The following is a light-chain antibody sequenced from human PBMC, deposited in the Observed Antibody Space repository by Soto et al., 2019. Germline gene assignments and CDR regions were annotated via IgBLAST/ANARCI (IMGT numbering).Light chain of an antibody. Sequence: QSVLTQPPSASGTPGQRVIISCSGSNSNIGTYTVNWYQQLPGTAPKLLIYTDYQRPSGVPDRFSGSKSGTPASLAISGLQSEDEADYYCASWDDSLSGGVFGGGTQLTVL. CDR2: TDY. V-gene: IGLV1-44*01. CDR1: NSNIGTYT. J-gene: IGLJ3*02. CDR3: ASWDDSLSGGV.